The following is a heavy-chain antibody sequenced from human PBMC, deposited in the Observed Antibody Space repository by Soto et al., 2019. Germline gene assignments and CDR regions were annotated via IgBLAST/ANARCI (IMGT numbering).Heavy chain of an antibody. Sequence: SETLSLTCAVYGGSFSGYYWSWIRQPPGKGLEWIGEINHSGNTNYNPSLKSRVTISVDTSKNQFSLELTSVTAADTAVYFCARHPGYCSGNGCYGYYTMDVWGQGTTVTVSS. CDR3: ARHPGYCSGNGCYGYYTMDV. J-gene: IGHJ6*02. CDR1: GGSFSGYY. V-gene: IGHV4-34*01. CDR2: INHSGNT. D-gene: IGHD2-2*01.